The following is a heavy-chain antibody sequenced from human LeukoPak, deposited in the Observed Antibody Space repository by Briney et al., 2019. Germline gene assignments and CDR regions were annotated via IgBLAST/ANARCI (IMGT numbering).Heavy chain of an antibody. J-gene: IGHJ4*02. CDR1: GYFISSGYY. V-gene: IGHV4-38-2*02. CDR3: AKTIGYYYGSGSYGS. Sequence: PSETLSLTCTVSGYFISSGYYWGWIRQPPGKGLQWIGSIHHSGSTYYNPSLKSRVTMSVDTSKNQFSLRLSSVTAADTAVYYCAKTIGYYYGSGSYGSWGQGTLVTVSS. CDR2: IHHSGST. D-gene: IGHD3-10*01.